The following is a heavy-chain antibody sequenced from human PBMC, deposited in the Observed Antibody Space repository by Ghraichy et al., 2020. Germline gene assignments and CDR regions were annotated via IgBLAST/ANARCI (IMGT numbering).Heavy chain of an antibody. D-gene: IGHD3-22*01. Sequence: GESLNISCAASGFTVSSNYMSWVRQAPGKGLEWVSVIYSGGSTYYADSVKGRFTISRDNSKNTLYLQMNSLRAEDTAVYYCARGRSNYYDTSGYMGWWGQGTLVTVSS. CDR1: GFTVSSNY. V-gene: IGHV3-66*02. J-gene: IGHJ4*02. CDR3: ARGRSNYYDTSGYMGW. CDR2: IYSGGST.